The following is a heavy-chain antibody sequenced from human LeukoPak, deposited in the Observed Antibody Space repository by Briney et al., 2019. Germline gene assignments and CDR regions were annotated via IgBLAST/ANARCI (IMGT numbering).Heavy chain of an antibody. V-gene: IGHV4-4*02. CDR3: ARVASSIYDILTGYYLFDY. CDR2: IFHSGST. J-gene: IGHJ4*02. Sequence: SGTLSLTCAVSGVSITNNNWCNWVRQPPGKGLKWIGDIFHSGSTNYNPSLKGRVTISVDTSKNQFSLKLSSVTAADTAVYYCARVASSIYDILTGYYLFDYWGQGTLVTVSS. D-gene: IGHD3-9*01. CDR1: GVSITNNNW.